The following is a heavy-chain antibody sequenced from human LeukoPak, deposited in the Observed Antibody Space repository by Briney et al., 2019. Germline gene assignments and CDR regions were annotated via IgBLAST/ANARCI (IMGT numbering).Heavy chain of an antibody. D-gene: IGHD3-22*01. CDR3: ARTVTYYYDSSGYYYFDY. V-gene: IGHV4-4*02. CDR2: IYHSGST. Sequence: SETLSLTCAVSGGSISSSNWWSWVRQPPGKGLEWIGEIYHSGSTNYNPSLKSRVTISVDKSKKQFSLKLSSVTAADTAVYYCARTVTYYYDSSGYYYFDYWGQGTLVTVSS. CDR1: GGSISSSNW. J-gene: IGHJ4*02.